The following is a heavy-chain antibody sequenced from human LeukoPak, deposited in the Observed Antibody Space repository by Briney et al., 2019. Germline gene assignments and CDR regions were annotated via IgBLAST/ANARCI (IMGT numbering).Heavy chain of an antibody. Sequence: SETVSLTCTVSGGSISSYYWSWIRQPPGKGLEWIGYIYYSGSTSYNPSLNSRVTISLDTSKNQFSLNLSSVTAADTAVYYCARRESSGFFDYWGQGTLVTVSS. CDR1: GGSISSYY. D-gene: IGHD6-19*01. V-gene: IGHV4-59*08. CDR2: IYYSGST. CDR3: ARRESSGFFDY. J-gene: IGHJ4*02.